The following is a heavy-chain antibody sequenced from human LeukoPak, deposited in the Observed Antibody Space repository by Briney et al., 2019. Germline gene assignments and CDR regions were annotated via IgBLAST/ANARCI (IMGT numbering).Heavy chain of an antibody. J-gene: IGHJ4*02. Sequence: GESLKISCKGSGYSFTSYWIGWVRQMPGKGLEWMGIIYPGDSDTRYSPSFQGQVTISADKSISTAYLQWSSLKASDTAMYYCARPGYCSGGSCYFDYWGQGTLVIVSS. D-gene: IGHD2-15*01. CDR2: IYPGDSDT. CDR3: ARPGYCSGGSCYFDY. CDR1: GYSFTSYW. V-gene: IGHV5-51*01.